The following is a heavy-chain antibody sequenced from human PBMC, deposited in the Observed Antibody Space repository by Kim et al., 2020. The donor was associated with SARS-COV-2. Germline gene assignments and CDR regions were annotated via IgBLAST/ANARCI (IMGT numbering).Heavy chain of an antibody. CDR3: AKDFSPGGRGAPHGY. D-gene: IGHD1-26*01. V-gene: IGHV3-23*01. J-gene: IGHJ4*02. CDR1: GFTFSSYA. Sequence: GGSLRLSCAASGFTFSSYAMSWVRQAPGKGLEWVSAISGSGGSTYYADSVKGRFTISRDNSKNTLYLQMNSLRAEDTAVYYCAKDFSPGGRGAPHGYWGQGTLVTVSS. CDR2: ISGSGGST.